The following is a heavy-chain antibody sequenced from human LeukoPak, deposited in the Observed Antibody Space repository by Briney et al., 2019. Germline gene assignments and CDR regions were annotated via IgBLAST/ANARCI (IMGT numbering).Heavy chain of an antibody. CDR1: GYTFTSYG. CDR3: ARVDGSYYRRGYSYYYYMDV. V-gene: IGHV1-18*01. Sequence: GASVKVSCKASGYTFTSYGISWVRQAPGQGLEWMGCISAYNGNTNYAQKLQGRVTMTTDTSTSTAYMELRSLRSDDTAVYYCARVDGSYYRRGYSYYYYMDVWGKGTTVTISS. J-gene: IGHJ6*03. CDR2: ISAYNGNT. D-gene: IGHD1-26*01.